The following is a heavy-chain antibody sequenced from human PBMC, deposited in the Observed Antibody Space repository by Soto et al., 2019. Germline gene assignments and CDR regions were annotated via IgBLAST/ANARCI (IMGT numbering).Heavy chain of an antibody. CDR2: INAGNGNT. Sequence: GASVKVSCKASGYTFTSYAMHWVRQAPGQRLEWMGWINAGNGNTKYSQRFQGRVTITRDTSASTAYMELSSLRSEDTAVYYCARETRTAWFDPWGQGTLVTVSS. CDR1: GYTFTSYA. CDR3: ARETRTAWFDP. V-gene: IGHV1-3*01. J-gene: IGHJ5*02.